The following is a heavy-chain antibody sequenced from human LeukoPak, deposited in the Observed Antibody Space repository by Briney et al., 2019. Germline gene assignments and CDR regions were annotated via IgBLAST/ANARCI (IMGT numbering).Heavy chain of an antibody. D-gene: IGHD4-17*01. V-gene: IGHV1-2*02. CDR2: INPNSGGT. CDR1: GYTFTGYY. Sequence: ASVKVSCKASGYTFTGYYMHWVRQAPGQGLEWMGWINPNSGGTNFARQFHGRVTMTRDTSISTAYMELSRLRSDDTAVYHCARGLTTVTFDCWGQGTLVTVSS. CDR3: ARGLTTVTFDC. J-gene: IGHJ4*02.